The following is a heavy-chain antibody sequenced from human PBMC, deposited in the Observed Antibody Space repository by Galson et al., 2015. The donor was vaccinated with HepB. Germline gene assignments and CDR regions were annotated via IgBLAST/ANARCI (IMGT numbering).Heavy chain of an antibody. CDR1: GGSISSYY. D-gene: IGHD3-10*01. J-gene: IGHJ4*02. Sequence: SETLSLTCTVSGGSISSYYWSWIRQPPGKGLEWIGYIYYSGSTNYNPSLKSRVTISVDTSKNQFSLKLSSVTAADTAVYYCAREDYYGSGSEYWGQGTLVTVSS. CDR3: AREDYYGSGSEY. CDR2: IYYSGST. V-gene: IGHV4-59*01.